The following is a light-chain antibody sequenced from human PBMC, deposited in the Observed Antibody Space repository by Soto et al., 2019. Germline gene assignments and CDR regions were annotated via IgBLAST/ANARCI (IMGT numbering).Light chain of an antibody. CDR3: LQYYGGPPHT. CDR1: QSLFYSAYRTNY. CDR2: WAS. J-gene: IGKJ2*01. Sequence: DIVLTQSPDSLAVFLGERATITCKSSQSLFYSAYRTNYLAWYQDKPGQPPKMLTSWASTRASGVPDRFSGGGSGTDFTLTISSLQAEDVAVYYCLQYYGGPPHTFGQGTKLEI. V-gene: IGKV4-1*01.